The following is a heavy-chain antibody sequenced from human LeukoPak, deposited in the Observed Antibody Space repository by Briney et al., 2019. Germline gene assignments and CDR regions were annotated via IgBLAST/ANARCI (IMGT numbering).Heavy chain of an antibody. CDR1: VFTVSSNY. CDR3: ASGTYYHQYDY. J-gene: IGHJ4*02. V-gene: IGHV3-66*01. Sequence: PGGPLRLPCAASVFTVSSNYEIGARQATGKALEGVSVFYIGGGRYYADSVKGRYTISRDNSKNTLYLQMNSVRAADTAIYYCASGTYYHQYDYWGQGTLVTVAS. D-gene: IGHD1-26*01. CDR2: FYIGGGR.